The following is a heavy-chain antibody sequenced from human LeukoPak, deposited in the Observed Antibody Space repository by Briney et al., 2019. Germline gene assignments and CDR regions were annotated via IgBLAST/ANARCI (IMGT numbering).Heavy chain of an antibody. Sequence: GGSLRLSCAASGFTFDDYAMHWVRQAPGKGLEWVSGISWNSGSIGYADSVKGRFTISRDNSKNTLYLQMNSLRAEDTAVYYCAKDLGVAARGGYWGQGTLVTVSS. CDR2: ISWNSGSI. CDR3: AKDLGVAARGGY. CDR1: GFTFDDYA. V-gene: IGHV3-9*01. J-gene: IGHJ4*02. D-gene: IGHD6-6*01.